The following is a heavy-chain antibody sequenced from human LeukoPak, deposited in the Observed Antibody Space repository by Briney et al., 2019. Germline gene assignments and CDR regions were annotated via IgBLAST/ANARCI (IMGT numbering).Heavy chain of an antibody. Sequence: PSETLSLTCAVYGGSFSGYYWSWIRQPPGKGLEWIGEINHSGSTNYNPSLKSRVTISVDTYNNQFSLKLSSVTAADTAVYYCARDMTLRGGGEHWGQGTLVTVSS. J-gene: IGHJ4*02. CDR3: ARDMTLRGGGEH. V-gene: IGHV4-34*01. CDR1: GGSFSGYY. CDR2: INHSGST. D-gene: IGHD2-21*01.